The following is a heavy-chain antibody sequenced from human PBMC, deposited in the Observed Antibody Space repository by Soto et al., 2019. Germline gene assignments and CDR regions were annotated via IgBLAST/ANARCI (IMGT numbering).Heavy chain of an antibody. J-gene: IGHJ6*02. D-gene: IGHD3-16*01. CDR1: GGSISSFY. V-gene: IGHV4-59*01. CDR3: ARAWGSYYNYYAMDV. CDR2: VYYTGST. Sequence: LSLTCTVSGGSISSFYWSWIRQPPGKDLEWIGYVYYTGSTNYNPSVKSRVTISVDTSKNQFSLKLNSVTAADSAVYFCARAWGSYYNYYAMDVWGQGTTVTVSS.